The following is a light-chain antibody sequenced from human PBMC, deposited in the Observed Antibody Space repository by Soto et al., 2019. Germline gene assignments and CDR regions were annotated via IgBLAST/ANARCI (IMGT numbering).Light chain of an antibody. CDR2: GAS. CDR3: QQYGSSPRT. CDR1: QSVSSSY. V-gene: IGKV3-20*01. J-gene: IGKJ1*01. Sequence: DIVMTQSPGTLSLSPGERATLSCRASQSVSSSYLAWYQQKPGQAPRLLIYGASSRATGIPDRFSGSGSGTDFTLTISRLEPEDFAVYYCQQYGSSPRTFGQGTTGDIK.